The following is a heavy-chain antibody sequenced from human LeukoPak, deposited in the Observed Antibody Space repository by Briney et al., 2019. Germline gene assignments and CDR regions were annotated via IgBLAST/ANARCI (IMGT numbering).Heavy chain of an antibody. CDR1: GFTFSTYW. Sequence: GGSLRLSCAASGFTFSTYWMTWVRQAPGKGLEWVANIKQDGSEQYYVDSVKGRFTISRDNAKNSLYLLMNSLRAEDTAVYYCARLYASSWYYFDYWGQGALVTVSS. V-gene: IGHV3-7*02. CDR3: ARLYASSWYYFDY. D-gene: IGHD6-13*01. J-gene: IGHJ4*02. CDR2: IKQDGSEQ.